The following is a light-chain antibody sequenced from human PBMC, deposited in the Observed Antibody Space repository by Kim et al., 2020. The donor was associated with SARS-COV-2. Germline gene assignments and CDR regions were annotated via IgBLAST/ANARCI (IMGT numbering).Light chain of an antibody. J-gene: IGLJ3*02. V-gene: IGLV3-9*01. CDR1: NIGRMN. Sequence: VARGQRPRITCGGNNIGRMNGHWYQQKPGQAPVLVIYRDSNRPSGIPERFSGSNSGNTATLTISRAQAGDEADYYCQVWDSSTWVFGGGTKLTVL. CDR2: RDS. CDR3: QVWDSSTWV.